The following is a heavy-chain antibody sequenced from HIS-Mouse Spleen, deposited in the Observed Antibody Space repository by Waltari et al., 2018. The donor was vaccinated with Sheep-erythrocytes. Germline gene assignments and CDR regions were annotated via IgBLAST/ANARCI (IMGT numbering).Heavy chain of an antibody. CDR1: GGSISSSSYY. Sequence: QLQLQESGSGLVKPSETLSLTCTVSGGSISSSSYYWGWIRQPPGKGLEWIGSIYYSGSTYYNPSLKSRVTISVDTSKNQFSLKLSSVTAADTAVYYCARDHQWELLKDAFDIWGQGTMVTVSS. J-gene: IGHJ3*02. V-gene: IGHV4-39*07. CDR2: IYYSGST. D-gene: IGHD1-26*01. CDR3: ARDHQWELLKDAFDI.